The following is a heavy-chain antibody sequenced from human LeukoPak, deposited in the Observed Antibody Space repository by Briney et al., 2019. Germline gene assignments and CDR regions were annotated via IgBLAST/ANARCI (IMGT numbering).Heavy chain of an antibody. J-gene: IGHJ6*04. CDR1: GFTFISYW. Sequence: GGSLRLSCAASGFTFISYWMSWVRQAPGKGLEWVANIKQDGSEKYYVDSVKGRFTNSTDNAKNSLYLQMNSLRAEDTAVYYCARDLTYCGGDCYGMMDVWGKGTTVTISS. CDR3: ARDLTYCGGDCYGMMDV. D-gene: IGHD2-21*02. CDR2: IKQDGSEK. V-gene: IGHV3-7*01.